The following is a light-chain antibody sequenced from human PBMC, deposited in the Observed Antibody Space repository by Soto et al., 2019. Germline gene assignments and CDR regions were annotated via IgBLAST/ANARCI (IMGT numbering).Light chain of an antibody. CDR2: GTS. CDR1: QSVTSAS. Sequence: EIVLTQSPGTLSFSPGERATLSCRASQSVTSASLAWYQQKSGQAPRLLIYGTSCRAAGVPDRFSGSGSGTDFTLTVSRLEPEDVAVYDCQLYDGSPMYTFGQGTMVEIK. J-gene: IGKJ2*01. CDR3: QLYDGSPMYT. V-gene: IGKV3-20*01.